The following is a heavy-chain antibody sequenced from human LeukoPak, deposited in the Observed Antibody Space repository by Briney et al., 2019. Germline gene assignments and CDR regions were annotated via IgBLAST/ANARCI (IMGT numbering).Heavy chain of an antibody. CDR2: ISYDGSNK. V-gene: IGHV3-30*18. J-gene: IGHJ6*02. CDR1: GFTFRNYG. Sequence: PGRSLRLSCAASGFTFRNYGMHWVRQAPGKGLEWVAIISYDGSNKYYADSVKGRFTISRDNSKNTLYLQMNSLRAEDTAVYYCAKEITMVRGVILAGYYYYGMDVWGQGTTVTVSS. D-gene: IGHD3-10*01. CDR3: AKEITMVRGVILAGYYYYGMDV.